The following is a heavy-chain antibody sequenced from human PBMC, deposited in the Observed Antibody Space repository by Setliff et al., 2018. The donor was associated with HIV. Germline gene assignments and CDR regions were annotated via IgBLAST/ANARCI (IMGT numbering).Heavy chain of an antibody. CDR2: IYHYGSP. CDR1: GGSISSYF. D-gene: IGHD2-15*01. CDR3: ARGGRSDGYHIAS. Sequence: KPSETLSLTCTVPGGSISSYFWTWIRQSPEKGLEWIGYIYHYGSPNYNPSLQSRVTLSVDTSKNQFSLTLTSVTAADTAVYYCARGGRSDGYHIASWGQGILVTVSS. V-gene: IGHV4-59*01. J-gene: IGHJ4*02.